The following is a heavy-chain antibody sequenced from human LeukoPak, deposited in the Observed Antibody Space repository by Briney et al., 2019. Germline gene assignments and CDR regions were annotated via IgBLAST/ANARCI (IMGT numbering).Heavy chain of an antibody. V-gene: IGHV3-23*01. CDR1: GFTFSTYA. CDR3: AKAPVGHCSGAFCYHFDS. CDR2: ISGDNPGT. D-gene: IGHD2-15*01. Sequence: GGSLRLSCAASGFTFSTYAMSWVRQTPGKGLEWVAAISGDNPGTYHANSVEGRFTISRGNSKNTLHLQMSGLRAEDTARYYCAKAPVGHCSGAFCYHFDSWGQGTLVTVSS. J-gene: IGHJ4*02.